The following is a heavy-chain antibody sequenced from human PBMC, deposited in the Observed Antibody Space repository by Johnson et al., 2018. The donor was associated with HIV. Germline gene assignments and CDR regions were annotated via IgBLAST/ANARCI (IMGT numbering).Heavy chain of an antibody. D-gene: IGHD2-21*01. V-gene: IGHV3-30*04. J-gene: IGHJ3*01. Sequence: QVQLVESGGGVVQPERSLRLSCAASGFTFSSYAIHWVRQAPGKGLEWVAVISYDGGNKYYADSVKGRFTISRDNSKNTLYLQMNSLRAEDTAVYYCTRGRHSLDAFDVWGQGTMVTVSS. CDR1: GFTFSSYA. CDR3: TRGRHSLDAFDV. CDR2: ISYDGGNK.